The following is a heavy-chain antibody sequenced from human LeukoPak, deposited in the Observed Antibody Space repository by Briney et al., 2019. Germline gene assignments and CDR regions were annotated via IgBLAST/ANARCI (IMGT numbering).Heavy chain of an antibody. V-gene: IGHV3-23*01. Sequence: GGSLRLSCAASGFTFSSYAMSWVRQAPGKGLEWVSAFSGSGAGTYSADSVKGRFTVSRDNSKNTLCPQMNNLRAEDTAVYYCAAQYGSSWRDYFDYWGQGTLVTVSS. CDR3: AAQYGSSWRDYFDY. CDR1: GFTFSSYA. CDR2: FSGSGAGT. J-gene: IGHJ4*02. D-gene: IGHD6-13*01.